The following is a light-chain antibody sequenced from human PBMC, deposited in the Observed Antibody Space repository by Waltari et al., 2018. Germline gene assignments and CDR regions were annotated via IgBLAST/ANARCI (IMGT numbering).Light chain of an antibody. CDR2: GAS. V-gene: IGKV3-20*01. CDR1: QSITKRY. J-gene: IGKJ2*01. CDR3: QQYGSSVMYT. Sequence: RASQSITKRYFAWYQQKPGQAPRLLIYGASSRAPGIPDRFSGSGSGIDFTLTISRLEPEDFAVYYCQQYGSSVMYTFGQGTKLEIK.